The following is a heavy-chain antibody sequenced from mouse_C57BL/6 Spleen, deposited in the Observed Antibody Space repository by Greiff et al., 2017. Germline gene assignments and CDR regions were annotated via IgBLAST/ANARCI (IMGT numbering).Heavy chain of an antibody. J-gene: IGHJ4*01. V-gene: IGHV5-9-1*02. D-gene: IGHD1-1*01. CDR1: GFTFSSYA. CDR3: TRDAHDYGSSSYAMDY. CDR2: ISSGSDYI. Sequence: EVKVVESGEGLVKPGGSLKLSCAASGFTFSSYAMSWVRQTPEKRLEWVAYISSGSDYIYYADTVKGRFTMARDNARNTLYLQMSSLKSEDTAMYYCTRDAHDYGSSSYAMDYWGQGTSVTVSS.